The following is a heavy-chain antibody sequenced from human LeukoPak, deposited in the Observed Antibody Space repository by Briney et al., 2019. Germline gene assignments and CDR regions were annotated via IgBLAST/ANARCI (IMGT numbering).Heavy chain of an antibody. CDR1: GGSISSSSYY. Sequence: SETLFLTCTVSGGSISSSSYYWGWIRQPPGKGLEWIGSIYYSGSTYYNPSLKSRVTISVDTSKNQFSLKLSSVTAADTAVYYCARDGLAYCGGDCYSDAFDIWGQGTMVTVSS. J-gene: IGHJ3*02. CDR2: IYYSGST. CDR3: ARDGLAYCGGDCYSDAFDI. V-gene: IGHV4-39*07. D-gene: IGHD2-21*02.